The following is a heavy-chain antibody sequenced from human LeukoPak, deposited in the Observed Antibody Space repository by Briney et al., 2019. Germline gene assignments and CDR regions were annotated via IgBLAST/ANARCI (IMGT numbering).Heavy chain of an antibody. CDR3: ARSGYFDSLYYYYYGMDV. V-gene: IGHV5-51*01. D-gene: IGHD3-9*01. CDR1: GYSFTSYW. J-gene: IGHJ6*02. CDR2: IYPGDSDT. Sequence: GESLKISCKGSGYSFTSYWIGWVRQMPGKGLEWMGIIYPGDSDTRYSPSLQGQVTISADKSISTAYLQWSSLKASDTAMYYCARSGYFDSLYYYYYGMDVWGQGTTVTVSS.